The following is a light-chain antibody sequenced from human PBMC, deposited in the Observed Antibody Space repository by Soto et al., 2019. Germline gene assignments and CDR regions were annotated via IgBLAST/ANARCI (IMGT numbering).Light chain of an antibody. J-gene: IGLJ1*01. CDR1: SSDGGGYNY. CDR3: SSYTSSSTNYV. V-gene: IGLV2-14*01. Sequence: QSVLTQPASVSGSPGQSITISCTGNSSDGGGYNYVSWYQQHPGKAPKLMIYDVSNRPSGVSNRFSGSKSGNTASLTISGLQAEDEADYYCSSYTSSSTNYVFGTGTKLTVL. CDR2: DVS.